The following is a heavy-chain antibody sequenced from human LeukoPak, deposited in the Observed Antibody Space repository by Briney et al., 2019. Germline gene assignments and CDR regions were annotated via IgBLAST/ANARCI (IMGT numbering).Heavy chain of an antibody. Sequence: LRLSCAASGFTFSDYYMSWIRQAPGKGVEWVLYISSSSSYTNYADSVKGRFTISRDNAKNSLYLHMNSLRAEDTAVYYCARDLREFDSSGYYLDYWGQGTLVTVSS. CDR1: GFTFSDYY. CDR2: ISSSSSYT. CDR3: ARDLREFDSSGYYLDY. D-gene: IGHD3-22*01. J-gene: IGHJ4*02. V-gene: IGHV3-11*06.